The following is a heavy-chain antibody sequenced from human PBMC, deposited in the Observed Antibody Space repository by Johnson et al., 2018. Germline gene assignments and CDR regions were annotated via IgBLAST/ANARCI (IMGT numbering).Heavy chain of an antibody. J-gene: IGHJ3*02. Sequence: QVQLQESGGGVVQPGRSLRLSCAASGFIFSGHGMHWVRQGPGGGLDWVAVISHNGRDEDYAGSVKGRFTISRENSKNTLFLQMNTLGPEDTAFYYCVRGMSGTWLFDGFDIWGQGTMVTVSA. V-gene: IGHV3-30*03. CDR1: GFIFSGHG. CDR3: VRGMSGTWLFDGFDI. CDR2: ISHNGRDE. D-gene: IGHD6-25*01.